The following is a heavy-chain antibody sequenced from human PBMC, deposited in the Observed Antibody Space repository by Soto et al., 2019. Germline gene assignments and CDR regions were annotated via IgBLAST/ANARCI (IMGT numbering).Heavy chain of an antibody. Sequence: ASVKVSCKASGYTFTHYTIHWVRQAPGQSLEWMGWVDTGNGNTKYSQKFQGRVTISRDTFAKIFDMELSSLRSEDTAVYYCARDRKLDPRGVEAQQDDYFDHWGQGNPVPGS. CDR3: ARDRKLDPRGVEAQQDDYFDH. CDR1: GYTFTHYT. D-gene: IGHD6-13*01. CDR2: VDTGNGNT. V-gene: IGHV1-3*04. J-gene: IGHJ4*02.